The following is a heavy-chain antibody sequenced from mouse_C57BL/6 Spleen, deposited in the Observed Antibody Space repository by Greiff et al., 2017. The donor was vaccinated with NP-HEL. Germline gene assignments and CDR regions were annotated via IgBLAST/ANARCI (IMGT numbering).Heavy chain of an antibody. D-gene: IGHD4-1*01. CDR2: IDPSDSYT. CDR1: GYTFTSYW. V-gene: IGHV1-59*01. CDR3: ARGGLGLGY. Sequence: QVQLKQPGAELVRPGTSVKLSCKASGYTFTSYWMHWVKQRPGQGLEWIGVIDPSDSYTNYNQKFKGKATLTVDTSSSTAYMQLSSLTSEDSAVYYCARGGLGLGYWGQGTTLTVSS. J-gene: IGHJ2*01.